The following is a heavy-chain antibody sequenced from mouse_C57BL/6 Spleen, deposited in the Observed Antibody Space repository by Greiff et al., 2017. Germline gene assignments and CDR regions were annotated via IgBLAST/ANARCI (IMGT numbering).Heavy chain of an antibody. J-gene: IGHJ2*01. CDR3: ARHGFYDGYYLYYFDY. V-gene: IGHV1-62-2*01. CDR1: GYTFTEYT. CDR2: FYPGSGSI. D-gene: IGHD2-3*01. Sequence: VKLMESGAELVKPGASVKLSCKASGYTFTEYTIHWVKQRSGQGLEWIGWFYPGSGSIKYNEKFKDKATLTADKSSSTVYMELSRLTSEDSAVYFCARHGFYDGYYLYYFDYWGQGTTLTVSS.